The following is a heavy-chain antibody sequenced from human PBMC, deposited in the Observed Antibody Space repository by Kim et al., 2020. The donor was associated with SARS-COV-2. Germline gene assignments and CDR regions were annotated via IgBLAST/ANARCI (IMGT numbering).Heavy chain of an antibody. Sequence: GGSLRLSCTASGFTFGDYGMHWVRKAPGKGLEWVATLGWNSLSLGYGAFVQGRFIIYRDNAKNSLYLQMRSLSAEDSAFYYCARSGGRHYNYSAYYMDVWGKGTAVTVSS. V-gene: IGHV3-9*01. CDR2: LGWNSLSL. CDR1: GFTFGDYG. D-gene: IGHD3-16*01. CDR3: ARSGGRHYNYSAYYMDV. J-gene: IGHJ6*03.